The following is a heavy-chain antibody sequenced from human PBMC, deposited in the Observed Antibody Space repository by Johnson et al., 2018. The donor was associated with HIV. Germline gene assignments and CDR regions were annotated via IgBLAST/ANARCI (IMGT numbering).Heavy chain of an antibody. Sequence: VQLVESGGGLVQPGGSLRLSCAASGFTFSSYWMSWVRQAPGKGLEWVANIKQDGSEKYYVDSVKGRFTISRDNAKNSLYLQMNSLKTEDTAVYYCTTAAAAPYAFDIWGQGTMVTVSS. D-gene: IGHD6-13*01. V-gene: IGHV3-7*05. CDR1: GFTFSSYW. J-gene: IGHJ3*02. CDR3: TTAAAAPYAFDI. CDR2: IKQDGSEK.